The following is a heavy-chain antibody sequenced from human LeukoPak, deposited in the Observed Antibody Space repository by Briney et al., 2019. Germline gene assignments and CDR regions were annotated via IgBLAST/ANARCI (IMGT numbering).Heavy chain of an antibody. V-gene: IGHV3-33*01. CDR3: ASISSLHSRHGYRGDY. D-gene: IGHD5-24*01. Sequence: GGSLRLSRAASGFTFSSYGMHWVRQAPGKGLEWVAVIWFDGSNKYYADSVKGRFTISRDNSKKTLYLQMNSLTAEDTAVYYCASISSLHSRHGYRGDYWVQGTMVTVSS. J-gene: IGHJ4*02. CDR1: GFTFSSYG. CDR2: IWFDGSNK.